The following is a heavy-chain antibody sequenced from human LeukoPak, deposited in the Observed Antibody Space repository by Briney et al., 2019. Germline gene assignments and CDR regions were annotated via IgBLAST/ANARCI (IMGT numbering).Heavy chain of an antibody. CDR3: ARDHTVDGLVFDY. J-gene: IGHJ4*02. CDR1: GFTFSDFW. CDR2: IKQDGSEK. D-gene: IGHD6-19*01. V-gene: IGHV3-7*01. Sequence: GGSLRLSCAASGFTFSDFWMNWVRQAPGKGLEWVASIKQDGSEKYYVDSVKGRFSISRDNAKNSLHLQMNSLRAEDTAVYYCARDHTVDGLVFDYWGQGILVTVST.